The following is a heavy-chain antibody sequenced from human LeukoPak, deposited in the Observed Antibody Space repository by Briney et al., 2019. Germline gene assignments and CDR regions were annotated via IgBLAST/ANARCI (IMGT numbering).Heavy chain of an antibody. V-gene: IGHV1-8*01. CDR1: GYTFTSYD. J-gene: IGHJ4*02. D-gene: IGHD5-18*01. CDR3: ARDTATYTFDH. CDR2: MNPNSGNT. Sequence: ASVKVSCKASGYTFTSYDINWVRQATGQGLEWMGWMNPNSGNTGYAQKFQGRVTITRDTSASTAYMELSSLRSEDTAVYYCARDTATYTFDHWGQGTLVTVSS.